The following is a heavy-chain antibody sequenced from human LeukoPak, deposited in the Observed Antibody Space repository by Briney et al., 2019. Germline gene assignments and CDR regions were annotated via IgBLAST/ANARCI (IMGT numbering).Heavy chain of an antibody. CDR3: ARQGPYYDFWSGYRPLQY. V-gene: IGHV5-51*01. Sequence: GESQKISCKGSGYSFTRYWIGWVRQMPGKGLEWMGIINPGDSVTTYSPSFEGQVTISVDKSISTAYLRWSSLKASDTSMYYCARQGPYYDFWSGYRPLQYWGQGTLVTVSS. CDR2: INPGDSVT. J-gene: IGHJ4*02. D-gene: IGHD3-3*01. CDR1: GYSFTRYW.